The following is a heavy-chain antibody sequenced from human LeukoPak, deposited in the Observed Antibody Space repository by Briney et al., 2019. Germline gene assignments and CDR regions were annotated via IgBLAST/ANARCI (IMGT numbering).Heavy chain of an antibody. CDR3: AKGPYRITMVRGVISY. Sequence: GGSLRPSCAASGFTFSSYGMHWVRQAPGKGLEWVAFIRYDGSNRYYADSVKGRFTISRDNSKNTLYLQMNSLRAEDTAVYYCAKGPYRITMVRGVISYWGQGTLVTVSS. D-gene: IGHD3-10*01. CDR1: GFTFSSYG. J-gene: IGHJ4*02. V-gene: IGHV3-30*02. CDR2: IRYDGSNR.